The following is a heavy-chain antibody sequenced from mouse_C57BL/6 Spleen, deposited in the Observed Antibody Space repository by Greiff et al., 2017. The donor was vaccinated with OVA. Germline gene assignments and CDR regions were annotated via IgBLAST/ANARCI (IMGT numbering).Heavy chain of an antibody. J-gene: IGHJ2*01. CDR1: GYTFTGYW. V-gene: IGHV1-9*01. Sequence: VQLQQSGAELMKPGASVKLSCKATGYTFTGYWIEWVKQRPGHGLEWIGEILPGSGSTNYNEKFKGKATFTAYTSSNTADMQLSSLTTEDSAIYYFSHIQLRLRCFDYWGQGTTLTVSS. CDR3: SHIQLRLRCFDY. CDR2: ILPGSGST. D-gene: IGHD3-2*02.